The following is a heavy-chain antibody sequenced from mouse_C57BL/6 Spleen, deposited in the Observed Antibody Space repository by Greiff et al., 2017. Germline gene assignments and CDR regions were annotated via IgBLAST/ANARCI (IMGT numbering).Heavy chain of an antibody. CDR2: IDPETGGT. CDR1: GYTFTDYE. J-gene: IGHJ1*03. CDR3: TRDGAYSNRYVDV. V-gene: IGHV1-15*01. D-gene: IGHD2-5*01. Sequence: VQLQQSGAELVRPGASVTLSCKASGYTFTDYEMHWVKQTPVHGLEWIGAIDPETGGTAYNQKFKGKAILTADKSSSTAYMELRSLTSEDSAVYYCTRDGAYSNRYVDVWGTGTTVTVSS.